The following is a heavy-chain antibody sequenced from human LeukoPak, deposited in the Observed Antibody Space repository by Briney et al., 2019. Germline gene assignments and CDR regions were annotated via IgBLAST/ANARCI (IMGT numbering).Heavy chain of an antibody. Sequence: GGSLRLSCAVSGFTFSSYVMTWVRQVPGKGLEWVSGISGSGGSTYYADSVKGRFTISRDNSKNTLYLQMNSLRAEDTAVYYCAKEDQDIVIVPAADWGQGALVTVSS. CDR2: ISGSGGST. D-gene: IGHD2-2*01. CDR3: AKEDQDIVIVPAAD. CDR1: GFTFSSYV. J-gene: IGHJ4*02. V-gene: IGHV3-23*01.